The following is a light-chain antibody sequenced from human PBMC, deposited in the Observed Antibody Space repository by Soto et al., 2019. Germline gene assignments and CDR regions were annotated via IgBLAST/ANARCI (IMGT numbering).Light chain of an antibody. CDR2: GAS. CDR3: LQDYNSPFT. Sequence: AIQMTQSPSSLSASVGERVTITCRASQDIRKDLAWYQQKPGKAPQILIYGASTLQTGVASRFSGSGSATDFTLTISSLQPEDSAAYYCLQDYNSPFTFGQGTKLDIK. J-gene: IGKJ2*01. V-gene: IGKV1-6*01. CDR1: QDIRKD.